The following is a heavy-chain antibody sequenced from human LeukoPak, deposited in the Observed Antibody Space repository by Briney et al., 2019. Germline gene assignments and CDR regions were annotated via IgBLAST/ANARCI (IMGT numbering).Heavy chain of an antibody. CDR1: GFTFSSYA. Sequence: GGSLRLSCAASGFTFSSYAMSWVRRAPGKGLEWVSAISGSGGSTYYADSVKGWFTISRDNSKNTLYLQMNSLRAEDTAVYYCAIGRWQQLDWVWFDPWGQGTLVTVSS. J-gene: IGHJ5*02. D-gene: IGHD6-13*01. V-gene: IGHV3-23*01. CDR2: ISGSGGST. CDR3: AIGRWQQLDWVWFDP.